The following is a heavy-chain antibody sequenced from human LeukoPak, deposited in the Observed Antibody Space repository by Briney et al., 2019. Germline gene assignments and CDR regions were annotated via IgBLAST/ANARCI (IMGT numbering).Heavy chain of an antibody. CDR3: AKTRPLDSSSWSHGDY. D-gene: IGHD6-13*01. Sequence: GGSLRLSCAASRFTFSNYAMSWVRQAPGKGLEWVSAISGSGDSTYYGDSVKGRFTISRDNSKNTLYLQMNSLRAEDTAVYYCAKTRPLDSSSWSHGDYWGQGTLVTVSS. V-gene: IGHV3-23*01. J-gene: IGHJ4*02. CDR1: RFTFSNYA. CDR2: ISGSGDST.